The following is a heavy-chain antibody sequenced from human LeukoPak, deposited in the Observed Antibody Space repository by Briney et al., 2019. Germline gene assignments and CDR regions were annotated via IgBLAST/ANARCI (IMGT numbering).Heavy chain of an antibody. CDR1: GFTFSTYW. V-gene: IGHV3-7*01. CDR3: ARDPRSKGGDWGDFDY. CDR2: IKEDGSEK. Sequence: GGSLRLSCAASGFTFSTYWMSWVRQAPGKGLEWVANIKEDGSEKYYVYSVKGRFTISRDNAKNSLNLQMTSLRAEDTAVYYCARDPRSKGGDWGDFDYWGQGTLVTVSS. J-gene: IGHJ4*02. D-gene: IGHD2-21*02.